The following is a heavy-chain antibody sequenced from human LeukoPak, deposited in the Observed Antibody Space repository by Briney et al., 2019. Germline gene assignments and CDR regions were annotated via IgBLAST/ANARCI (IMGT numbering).Heavy chain of an antibody. Sequence: GGSLKLSCAASGDTFSKYWMHWVRQVPRKGLIWVSRINNEGNDTNYADSVKGRFTISRDNAKNTLYLQMNSLRAEDTAVYYCARGIYGNFDYWGQGSLVTVSS. V-gene: IGHV3-74*01. CDR3: ARGIYGNFDY. CDR2: INNEGNDT. D-gene: IGHD3-10*01. CDR1: GDTFSKYW. J-gene: IGHJ4*02.